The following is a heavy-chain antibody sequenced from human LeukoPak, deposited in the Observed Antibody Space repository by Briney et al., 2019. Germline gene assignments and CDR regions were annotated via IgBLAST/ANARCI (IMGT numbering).Heavy chain of an antibody. CDR3: ARDGTYCTNGVCPGYWFDP. CDR1: GYIFTEHH. J-gene: IGHJ5*02. Sequence: ASVKVSCKASGYIFTEHHINWVRQAPGQGLEWMGWISGYNGNTNYAQKFQGRVTMTTDTATTTAYMELKSLTSDDTAVYYCARDGTYCTNGVCPGYWFDPWGQGTLVTVSS. CDR2: ISGYNGNT. D-gene: IGHD2-8*01. V-gene: IGHV1-18*01.